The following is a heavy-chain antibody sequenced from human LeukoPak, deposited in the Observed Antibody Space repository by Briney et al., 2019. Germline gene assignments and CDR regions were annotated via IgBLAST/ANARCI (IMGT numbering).Heavy chain of an antibody. D-gene: IGHD3-10*01. CDR2: INPSGGST. Sequence: MHWVRQAPGQGLEWMGIINPSGGSTSYAQKFQGRVTMTRDTSTSTVYMELSSLRSEDTAVYYCARIRGYGSGSYDYWGQGTLVTVSS. CDR3: ARIRGYGSGSYDY. J-gene: IGHJ4*02. V-gene: IGHV1-46*01.